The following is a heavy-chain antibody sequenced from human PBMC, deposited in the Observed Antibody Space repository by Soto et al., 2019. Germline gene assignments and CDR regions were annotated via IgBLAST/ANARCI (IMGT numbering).Heavy chain of an antibody. CDR1: GYTFTSYY. V-gene: IGHV1-46*01. D-gene: IGHD2-2*01. Sequence: GASVKVSCKASGYTFTSYYMHWVRQAPGQGLEWMGIINPICGKTSYAQKFQGRVTITADESTSTAYIELSSLRSDDTAVYYCAREDRDRETGLVPAAIDGMDVWGQGTTVTVSS. J-gene: IGHJ6*02. CDR3: AREDRDRETGLVPAAIDGMDV. CDR2: INPICGKT.